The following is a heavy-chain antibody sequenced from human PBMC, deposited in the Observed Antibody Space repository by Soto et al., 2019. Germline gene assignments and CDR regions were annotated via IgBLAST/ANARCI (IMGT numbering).Heavy chain of an antibody. J-gene: IGHJ6*02. CDR1: FGSFSSGDYF. CDR2: MQNSGST. V-gene: IGHV4-61*03. D-gene: IGHD3-22*01. CDR3: ARYYYDSTTYWGGGDYGMDV. Sequence: SETLGLTCTFSFGSFSSGDYFLDGIRHPPCKLFEWIGYMQNSGSTNYNPSLKSRVTISIDTTKNHFSLKLSSVTAADTAIYYCARYYYDSTTYWGGGDYGMDVCGQGTTVTVTS.